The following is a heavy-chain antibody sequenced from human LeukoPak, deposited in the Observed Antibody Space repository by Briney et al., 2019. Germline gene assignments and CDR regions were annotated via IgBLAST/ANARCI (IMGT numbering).Heavy chain of an antibody. V-gene: IGHV4-34*01. Sequence: PSETLSLTCAVYGGSFSGYYWSWIRQPPGKGLEWIGEINHSGSTNYNPSLKSRVTISVDTSKNQFSLKLSSVTAADTAVYYCARDRISGYPLDYYYYMDVWGKGTTVTVSS. CDR2: INHSGST. CDR1: GGSFSGYY. D-gene: IGHD3-22*01. J-gene: IGHJ6*03. CDR3: ARDRISGYPLDYYYYMDV.